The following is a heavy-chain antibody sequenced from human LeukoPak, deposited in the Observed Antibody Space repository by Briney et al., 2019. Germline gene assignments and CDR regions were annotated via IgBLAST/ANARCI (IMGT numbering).Heavy chain of an antibody. CDR1: GFTFSSYG. CDR3: ANLGYCSSTSCSRTYYYYGMDV. D-gene: IGHD2-2*01. CDR2: IWYDGSNK. J-gene: IGHJ6*02. V-gene: IGHV3-33*06. Sequence: GGSLRLSCAASGFTFSSYGMHWVRQAPGKGLEWVAVIWYDGSNKYYADSVKGRFTISRDNSKNTLYLQMNSLRAEDTAVYYCANLGYCSSTSCSRTYYYYGMDVWGQGTTVTVSS.